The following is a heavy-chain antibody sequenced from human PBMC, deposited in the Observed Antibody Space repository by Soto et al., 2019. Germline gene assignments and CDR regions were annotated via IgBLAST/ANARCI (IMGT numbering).Heavy chain of an antibody. CDR3: ATSQAVRGGGYYYYYMDV. CDR1: GYTLTELS. Sequence: ASVKVSCKVSGYTLTELSMHWVRQAPGKGLEWMGGFDPEDGETIYAQKFQGRVTMTEDTSTDTAYMELSSLRSEDTAVYYCATSQAVRGGGYYYYYMDVWGKGTTVTVSS. V-gene: IGHV1-24*01. D-gene: IGHD3-16*01. CDR2: FDPEDGET. J-gene: IGHJ6*03.